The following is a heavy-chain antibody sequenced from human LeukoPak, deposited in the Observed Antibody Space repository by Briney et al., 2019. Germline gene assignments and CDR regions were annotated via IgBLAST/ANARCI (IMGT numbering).Heavy chain of an antibody. CDR3: ARAGVQQQLVPVYFDY. V-gene: IGHV3-33*01. CDR1: GFTFSNYG. Sequence: PGRSLRLSCAASGFTFSNYGMLWVRQAPGKGLEWVAVIWYDGSKKYYADSVKGRFTISRDNSKNTLYLQMNSLRAEDTAVYYCARAGVQQQLVPVYFDYWGQGTLVTVSS. D-gene: IGHD6-13*01. CDR2: IWYDGSKK. J-gene: IGHJ4*02.